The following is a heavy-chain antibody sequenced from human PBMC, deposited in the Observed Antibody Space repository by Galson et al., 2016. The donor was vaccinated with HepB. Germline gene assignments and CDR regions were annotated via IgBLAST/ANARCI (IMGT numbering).Heavy chain of an antibody. CDR3: AHRRSAAFGVLGVVRLGYFDS. V-gene: IGHV2-5*02. Sequence: PALVKPTQTLTLTCTFSGFSLSTSGGAVGWIRQSPGKALEWLAFIYGDDDKRYSPSLKNRLTITKGTSRNQVVLTLTNVDPADTGTYFCAHRRSAAFGVLGVVRLGYFDSWGQGTLVTVSS. J-gene: IGHJ4*02. D-gene: IGHD3-3*01. CDR2: IYGDDDK. CDR1: GFSLSTSGGA.